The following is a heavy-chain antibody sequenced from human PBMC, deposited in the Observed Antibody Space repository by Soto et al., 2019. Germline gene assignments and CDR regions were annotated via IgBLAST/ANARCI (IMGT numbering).Heavy chain of an antibody. J-gene: IGHJ4*02. V-gene: IGHV1-18*01. CDR1: GYTFSNYA. CDR2: IGTYNGIT. D-gene: IGHD6-19*01. Sequence: QVQLVQFGAEVKKPGASVKVSCKASGYTFSNYAFSWVRQAPGQGLEWMGWIGTYNGITNYSQKFQDRVTLTTDTSTSTAYMELRSLRSDDTAVYYCARDLSRLDYWGQGTLVTVSS. CDR3: ARDLSRLDY.